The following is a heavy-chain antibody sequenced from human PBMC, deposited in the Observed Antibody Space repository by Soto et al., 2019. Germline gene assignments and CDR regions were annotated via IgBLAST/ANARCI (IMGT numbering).Heavy chain of an antibody. J-gene: IGHJ5*02. CDR1: GFTFSTYN. Sequence: EVQLVESGGGLVQPGGSLRLSCAGSGFTFSTYNMNWVRQAPGKGLEWVSYISTRSSIIYYAESVKGRFTISGDDAKSSLYLQMDSLRAEAAAVYYCGRDRGIVEAYWWFGPWGQGTLVTVSS. D-gene: IGHD1-26*01. CDR3: GRDRGIVEAYWWFGP. V-gene: IGHV3-48*01. CDR2: ISTRSSII.